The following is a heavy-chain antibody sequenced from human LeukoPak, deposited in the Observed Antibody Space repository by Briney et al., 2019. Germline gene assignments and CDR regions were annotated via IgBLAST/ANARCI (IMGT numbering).Heavy chain of an antibody. V-gene: IGHV1-69*05. CDR2: IIPIFGTA. J-gene: IGHJ4*02. CDR1: GGTFSSYA. CDR3: ARDSSSWPFDY. Sequence: SVKVSCXASGGTFSSYAISWVRQAHGQGLEWMGGIIPIFGTANYAQKFQDRVTITTDESTSTAYMELSSLRSEDTAVYYCARDSSSWPFDYWGQGTLVTVSS. D-gene: IGHD6-13*01.